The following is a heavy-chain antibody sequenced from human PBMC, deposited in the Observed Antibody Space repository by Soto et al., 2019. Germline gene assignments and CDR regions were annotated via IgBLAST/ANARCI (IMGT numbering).Heavy chain of an antibody. D-gene: IGHD3-16*01. V-gene: IGHV1-18*01. J-gene: IGHJ6*02. Sequence: QAQVVQSGAEVKEPGASVKVSCKASGYNFRTYGFNWVRQAPGQGLEWMGRISGYNGDTKYAEKFQDRVIMTRDAFTNTVYMDLRSLRSDDTAIYYCARVYVYGGDTTPPYNYGMDVWGQGTTVTVSS. CDR3: ARVYVYGGDTTPPYNYGMDV. CDR2: ISGYNGDT. CDR1: GYNFRTYG.